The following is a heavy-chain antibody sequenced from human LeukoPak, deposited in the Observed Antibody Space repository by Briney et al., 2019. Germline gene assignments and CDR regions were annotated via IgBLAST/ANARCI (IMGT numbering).Heavy chain of an antibody. V-gene: IGHV3-33*01. D-gene: IGHD4-17*01. J-gene: IGHJ4*02. CDR2: IWYDGSNK. CDR3: AGDVSDYGFGDY. CDR1: GFTFISYG. Sequence: GGSLRLSCAASGFTFISYGMHCVREAPGKGLEWVAVIWYDGSNKYYADSVKGRLTISRDNSKNTLYLQMNSLRAEDTAVYYCAGDVSDYGFGDYWGQGTLVTVSS.